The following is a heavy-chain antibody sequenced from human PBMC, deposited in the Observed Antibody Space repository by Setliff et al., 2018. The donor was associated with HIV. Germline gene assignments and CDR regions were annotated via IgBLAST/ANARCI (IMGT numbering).Heavy chain of an antibody. V-gene: IGHV3-74*01. CDR3: GRVTYSSGQRGIDL. D-gene: IGHD6-19*01. CDR1: GFTFSSYW. Sequence: GGSLRLSCAASGFTFSSYWMHWVRQAPGKGLVWVSCISGDGTNTDDADSVKGRFIISRDNANNTLYLQMNSLRADDTAVYYCGRVTYSSGQRGIDLWGQGTLVTVSS. J-gene: IGHJ5*02. CDR2: ISGDGTNT.